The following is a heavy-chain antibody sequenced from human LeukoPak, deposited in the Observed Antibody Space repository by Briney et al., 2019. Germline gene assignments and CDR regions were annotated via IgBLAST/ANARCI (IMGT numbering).Heavy chain of an antibody. CDR1: GFTFSSFG. V-gene: IGHV3-66*01. D-gene: IGHD3-22*01. J-gene: IGHJ2*01. Sequence: GGSLRLSCAASGFTFSSFGMHWVRQAPGKGLEWVSVIYSGGSTYYADSVKGRFTISRDNSKNTLYLQMNSLRAEDTAVYYCASAYYYYDSSGSWYFDLWGRGTLVTVSS. CDR3: ASAYYYYDSSGSWYFDL. CDR2: IYSGGST.